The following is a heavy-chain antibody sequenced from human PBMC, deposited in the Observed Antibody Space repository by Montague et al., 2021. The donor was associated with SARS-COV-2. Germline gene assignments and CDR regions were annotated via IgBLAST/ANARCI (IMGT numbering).Heavy chain of an antibody. D-gene: IGHD5-24*01. CDR2: IYYSGST. Sequence: SETLSITCTVSGGSISSSSYYWGWIRKPPGKGLEWIGSIYYSGSTYYNPSLKSRVTISVDTSKNQFSLKLSSVTAADTAVYYCAREGTTLGVATIDYYGMAVWGQGTTVTVSS. CDR3: AREGTTLGVATIDYYGMAV. V-gene: IGHV4-39*07. J-gene: IGHJ6*02. CDR1: GGSISSSSYY.